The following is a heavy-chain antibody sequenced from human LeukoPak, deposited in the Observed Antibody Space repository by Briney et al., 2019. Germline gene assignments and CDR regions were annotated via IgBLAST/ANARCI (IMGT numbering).Heavy chain of an antibody. D-gene: IGHD6-19*01. V-gene: IGHV5-51*01. CDR1: GYSFTTYW. J-gene: IGHJ4*02. CDR2: IYPGDSDT. Sequence: ASVTVSCKGSGYSFTTYWIGWVRQMPGKGLEWMGIIYPGDSDTRYSPSFQGQVTISADKSVSTAYLQWSSLKGSDTAMYYCARRGSGWYVDYWGQGTLVTVSS. CDR3: ARRGSGWYVDY.